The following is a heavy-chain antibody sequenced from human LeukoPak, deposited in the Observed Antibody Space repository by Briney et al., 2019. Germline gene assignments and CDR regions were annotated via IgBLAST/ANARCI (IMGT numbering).Heavy chain of an antibody. CDR3: ARGVVPGDY. CDR1: GGSISSHY. J-gene: IGHJ4*02. CDR2: IYYSGST. Sequence: PSETLSLTCTVSGGSISSHYWSWIRQPPGKGLEWIGYIYYSGSTNYNPSLKSRVTISVDTSKNQFSLKLSSVTAADTAVYYCARGVVPGDYWGQGTLVTVSS. V-gene: IGHV4-59*11. D-gene: IGHD2-2*01.